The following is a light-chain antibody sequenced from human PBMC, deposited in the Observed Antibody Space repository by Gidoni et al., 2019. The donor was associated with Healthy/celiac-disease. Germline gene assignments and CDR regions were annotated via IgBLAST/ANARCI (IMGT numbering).Light chain of an antibody. V-gene: IGKV4-1*01. CDR2: WAF. CDR1: QSVLYSSNNKNY. CDR3: QQYYSTPRT. J-gene: IGKJ1*01. Sequence: IVMTQSPDSLAVSLCERATINCKSSQSVLYSSNNKNYLAWYQQKPGQPPKLLIYWAFTLESGVPYRFRGGWSATDCTLTLNSLQADDGAVYYCQQYYSTPRTFGPGTKVEIK.